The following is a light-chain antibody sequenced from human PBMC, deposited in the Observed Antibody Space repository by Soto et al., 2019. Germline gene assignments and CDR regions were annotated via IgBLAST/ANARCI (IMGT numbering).Light chain of an antibody. J-gene: IGKJ3*01. CDR1: QGIRND. Sequence: AIQMTQSPSSLSASVGDRVTITCRASQGIRNDLGWYQQKPGKAPKLLIYAASSLQSGVPSSFSGNGSGTDFTLTISSLQPEDFATYYFLQDYNYPLAFGPGTKVDLK. V-gene: IGKV1-6*01. CDR3: LQDYNYPLA. CDR2: AAS.